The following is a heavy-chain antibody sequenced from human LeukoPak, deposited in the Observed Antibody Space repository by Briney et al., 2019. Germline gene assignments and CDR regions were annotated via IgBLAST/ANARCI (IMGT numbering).Heavy chain of an antibody. D-gene: IGHD6-19*01. CDR3: ARDRQWLVGGYYYYYYGMDV. CDR2: ISSSSSYI. CDR1: GFTFSTYS. J-gene: IGHJ6*02. Sequence: GGSLRLFCAASGFTFSTYSMNWVRQAPGKGLEGVSSISSSSSYIYYADSVKGRFTISRDNAKNSLYLQMNSLRDEDTAVYYCARDRQWLVGGYYYYYYGMDVWGQGTTVTVSS. V-gene: IGHV3-21*01.